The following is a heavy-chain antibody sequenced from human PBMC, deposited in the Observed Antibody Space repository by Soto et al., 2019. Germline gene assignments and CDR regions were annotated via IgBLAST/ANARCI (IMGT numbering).Heavy chain of an antibody. J-gene: IGHJ6*02. CDR2: MNAGNGNT. Sequence: QVQLVQSGAEVKKPGASVKVSCKASGYTFTSYAMHWVRQAPGQRLEWMGWMNAGNGNTKYSQKFQGRVTITRDTSASTAYVELSSLRSEATAVYYCARGLEVRYYGSGNYGMYSYYDMDVWGQGTPVTVSS. CDR1: GYTFTSYA. D-gene: IGHD3-10*01. V-gene: IGHV1-3*01. CDR3: ARGLEVRYYGSGNYGMYSYYDMDV.